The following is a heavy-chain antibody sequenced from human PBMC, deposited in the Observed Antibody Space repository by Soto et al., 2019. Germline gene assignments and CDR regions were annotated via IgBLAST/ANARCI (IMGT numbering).Heavy chain of an antibody. CDR3: ARAADIVVVPAARSGMDV. Sequence: QVQLQQWGAGLLKPSETLSLTCAVYGGSFSGYYWSWIRQPRGKGLEWIGEINHSGSTNYNPSLKSRVTISVDTSKNQFSLKLSSVTAADTAVYYCARAADIVVVPAARSGMDVWGQGTTVTVSS. CDR2: INHSGST. CDR1: GGSFSGYY. J-gene: IGHJ6*02. V-gene: IGHV4-34*01. D-gene: IGHD2-2*01.